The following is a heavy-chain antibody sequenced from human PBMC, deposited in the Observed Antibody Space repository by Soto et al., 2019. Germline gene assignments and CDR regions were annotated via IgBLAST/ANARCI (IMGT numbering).Heavy chain of an antibody. D-gene: IGHD3-22*01. CDR3: ARDRNYDDNSAYYYHFDY. J-gene: IGHJ4*02. V-gene: IGHV3-33*01. Sequence: GGSLRLSCAASGFTFSTYGIHWVHQAPGKGLEWVALIGYDGSNKYYADSVRGRFTISRDNSKNTLYLQMNSLRAEDTAVYYCARDRNYDDNSAYYYHFDYWGQGTLVTVSS. CDR1: GFTFSTYG. CDR2: IGYDGSNK.